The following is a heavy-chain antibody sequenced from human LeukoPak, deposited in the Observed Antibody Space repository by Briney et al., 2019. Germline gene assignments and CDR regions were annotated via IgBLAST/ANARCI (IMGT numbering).Heavy chain of an antibody. CDR2: INHSGST. Sequence: SETLSLTCAVYGGSFSGYYWSWIRQPPGEGLEWIGEINHSGSTNYNPSLKSRVTISVDTSKNQFSLKLSSVTAADTAVYYCARHGGIAVAGTIDYWGQGTLVTVSS. CDR3: ARHGGIAVAGTIDY. CDR1: GGSFSGYY. D-gene: IGHD6-19*01. J-gene: IGHJ4*02. V-gene: IGHV4-34*01.